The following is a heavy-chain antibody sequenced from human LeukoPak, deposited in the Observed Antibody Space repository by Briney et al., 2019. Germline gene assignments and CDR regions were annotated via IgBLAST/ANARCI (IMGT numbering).Heavy chain of an antibody. V-gene: IGHV4-39*01. J-gene: IGHJ4*02. CDR1: GGSISSPNYY. Sequence: PSETLSLTCTVSGGSISSPNYYWGWIRQPPGKGLEWIGCIFYTGSTYYNPSLKSRVTISVDTSKSQFSLNLSFVTAADTAVYYCARLALCSGGSCYSRSYSDYWGQGTLVTVSS. CDR3: ARLALCSGGSCYSRSYSDY. D-gene: IGHD2-15*01. CDR2: IFYTGST.